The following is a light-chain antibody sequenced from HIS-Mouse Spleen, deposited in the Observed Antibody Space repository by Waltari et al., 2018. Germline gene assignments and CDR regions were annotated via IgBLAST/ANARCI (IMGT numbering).Light chain of an antibody. V-gene: IGLV2-11*01. Sequence: QSALTQPRPVSGSPGQSVTISCTGTSSDVGGYNYVSWYQQHPGKAPKLMIYDVSKRPSGVPDRFSGSKSGNTASLTISGLQAEDEADYYCCSYAGSLRVFGTGTKVTVL. CDR2: DVS. CDR3: CSYAGSLRV. CDR1: SSDVGGYNY. J-gene: IGLJ1*01.